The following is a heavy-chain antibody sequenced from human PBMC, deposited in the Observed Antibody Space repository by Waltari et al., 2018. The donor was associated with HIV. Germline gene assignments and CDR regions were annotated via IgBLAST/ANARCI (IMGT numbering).Heavy chain of an antibody. V-gene: IGHV1-24*01. CDR2: LGPKTGKP. J-gene: IGHJ1*01. Sequence: QLIQSTSALKRPVASVTISCQVSGYPLSDLSLQWVRPGPEQRLEWMRVLGPKTGKPGYSQRFWGRVSLAEDTSEDTAFLELNRLTSDDTAVYYCVTLYNASLLYSTFWGQGSLVTV. D-gene: IGHD2-15*01. CDR3: VTLYNASLLYSTF. CDR1: GYPLSDLS.